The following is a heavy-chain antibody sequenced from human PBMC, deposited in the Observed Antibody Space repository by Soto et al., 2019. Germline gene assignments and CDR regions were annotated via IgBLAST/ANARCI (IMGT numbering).Heavy chain of an antibody. V-gene: IGHV4-59*01. CDR3: ATGIDSGYDLGYFDY. J-gene: IGHJ4*02. D-gene: IGHD5-12*01. CDR2: IYYSGST. CDR1: GGSISSYY. Sequence: TSETLSLTCTVSGGSISSYYWSWIRQPPGKGLEWIGYIYYSGSTNYNPSLKSRVTISVDTSKNQFSLKLSSVTSADTAVYYCATGIDSGYDLGYFDYWGQRTLVTASS.